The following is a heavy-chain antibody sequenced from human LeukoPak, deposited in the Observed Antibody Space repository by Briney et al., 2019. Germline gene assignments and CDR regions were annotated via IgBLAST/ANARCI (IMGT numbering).Heavy chain of an antibody. CDR1: GYTFTSYD. J-gene: IGHJ3*02. CDR3: ARAWKGYCSSTSCKKHAFDI. CDR2: MNPNSGNT. D-gene: IGHD2-2*01. V-gene: IGHV1-8*01. Sequence: ASVKASCKASGYTFTSYDINWVRQATGQGLEWMGWMNPNSGNTGYAQKFQGRVTMTRSTSISTAYMELSSLRSEDTAVYYCARAWKGYCSSTSCKKHAFDIWGQGTMVTVSS.